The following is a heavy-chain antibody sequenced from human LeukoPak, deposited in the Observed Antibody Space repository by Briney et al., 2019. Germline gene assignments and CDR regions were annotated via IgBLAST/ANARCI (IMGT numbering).Heavy chain of an antibody. Sequence: RTGGSLRLSCAASGLTFSVHEMNWVRKAPGKGLEWISYIFGRGVTKFYADSVKGRFNISRDNDNYVLYLQMNGLRAEDTAVYYCARNLYYFGSGNYVPGLPDYWGQGTLVTVSS. D-gene: IGHD3-10*01. V-gene: IGHV3-48*03. CDR2: IFGRGVTK. CDR3: ARNLYYFGSGNYVPGLPDY. CDR1: GLTFSVHE. J-gene: IGHJ4*02.